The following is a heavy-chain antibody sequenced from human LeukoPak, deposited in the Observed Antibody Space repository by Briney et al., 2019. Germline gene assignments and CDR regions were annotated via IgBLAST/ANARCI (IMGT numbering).Heavy chain of an antibody. CDR2: ISYDGSNK. V-gene: IGHV3-30-3*01. CDR3: ARGYCSGGSCYDY. CDR1: GFTFSSYA. D-gene: IGHD2-15*01. J-gene: IGHJ4*02. Sequence: PGGSLRLSCAASGFTFSSYAMHWVRQAPGKGREWVALISYDGSNKYYADSVKGRFTISRDNSKNTLYLQMNSLRAEDTAVYYCARGYCSGGSCYDYWGQGTLVTVSS.